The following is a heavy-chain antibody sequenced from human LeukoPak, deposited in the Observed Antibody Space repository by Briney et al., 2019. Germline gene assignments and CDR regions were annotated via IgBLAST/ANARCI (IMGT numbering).Heavy chain of an antibody. V-gene: IGHV3-23*01. CDR3: ASWRIRNGCFDY. Sequence: GGSLRLSCAASGFTFSSYAMSWVRQAPGKGLEWVSAISGSGGSTYYADSVKGRFTISRDNSKNTLYLQMNSLRAEDTAVYYCASWRIRNGCFDYWGQGTLVTVSS. CDR2: ISGSGGST. CDR1: GFTFSSYA. D-gene: IGHD2-8*01. J-gene: IGHJ4*02.